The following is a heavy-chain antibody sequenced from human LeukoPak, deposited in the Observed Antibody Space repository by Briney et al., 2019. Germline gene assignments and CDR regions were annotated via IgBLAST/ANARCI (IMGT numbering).Heavy chain of an antibody. D-gene: IGHD3-22*01. CDR2: ISSSSSTI. CDR3: AYYEGS. V-gene: IGHV3-48*01. CDR1: GGSISSSN. Sequence: ETLSLTCAVSGGSISSSNWWSWVRQPPGKGLEWVSYISSSSSTIYYADSVKGRFTISRDNAKNSLYLQMNSLRAEDTAVYYCAYYEGSWGQGTLVTVSS. J-gene: IGHJ5*02.